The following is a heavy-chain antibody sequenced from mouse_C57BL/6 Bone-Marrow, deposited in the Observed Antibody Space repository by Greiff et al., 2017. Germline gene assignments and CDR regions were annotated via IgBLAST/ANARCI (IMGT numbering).Heavy chain of an antibody. V-gene: IGHV1-9*01. Sequence: VQLQQSGAELMKPGASVKLSCKATGYTFTGYWIEWVKQRPGHGLEWIGEILPGSGSTNYNEKFKGKATFTADTSSNTAYLQRSSLTTADSAIYYCEREGDYGSSYGDYFDYWGQGTTLTVSS. D-gene: IGHD1-1*01. J-gene: IGHJ2*01. CDR1: GYTFTGYW. CDR2: ILPGSGST. CDR3: EREGDYGSSYGDYFDY.